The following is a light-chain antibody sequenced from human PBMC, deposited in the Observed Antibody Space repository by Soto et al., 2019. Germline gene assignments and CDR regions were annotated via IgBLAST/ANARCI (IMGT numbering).Light chain of an antibody. CDR1: SSDVGDNY. CDR2: EVS. Sequence: QSALTQPPSASGSPGQSVTISCTGTSSDVGDNYVSWYQQHLGKAPKLIIYEVSQRPSGVPDRFCGSKSGNMASLIVSGLQTEDEADYYCSAYAGSNNFVFGSGTKVTVL. CDR3: SAYAGSNNFV. V-gene: IGLV2-8*01. J-gene: IGLJ1*01.